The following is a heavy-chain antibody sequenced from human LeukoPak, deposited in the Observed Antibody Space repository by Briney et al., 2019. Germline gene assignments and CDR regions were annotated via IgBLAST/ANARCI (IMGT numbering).Heavy chain of an antibody. V-gene: IGHV1-8*01. CDR2: MYPNSGNT. CDR3: ARGIPPYYDILTGYYTHDY. D-gene: IGHD3-9*01. Sequence: ASVKVSCKASGYTFTSYDINWVRQATGQGLEWMGWMYPNSGNTGYAQKFQGRVTMTRNTSISTAYMELSSLRSEDTAVYYCARGIPPYYDILTGYYTHDYWGQGTLVTVSS. J-gene: IGHJ4*02. CDR1: GYTFTSYD.